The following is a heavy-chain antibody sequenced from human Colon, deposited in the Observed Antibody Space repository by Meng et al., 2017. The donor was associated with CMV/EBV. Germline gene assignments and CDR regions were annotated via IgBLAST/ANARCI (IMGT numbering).Heavy chain of an antibody. CDR3: ARGKQAGFDL. CDR2: IIPMFGSP. V-gene: IGHV1-69*12. Sequence: VQLVESGAVVKKPGSSVKVSCKASGGTFDTSPFNWVPQAPGQGLEWMGGIIPMFGSPSYSQKFRGRVTITADELEVNSLRSEDTAVYYCARGKQAGFDLWGQGTLVTVSS. J-gene: IGHJ5*02. D-gene: IGHD6-13*01. CDR1: GGTFDTSP.